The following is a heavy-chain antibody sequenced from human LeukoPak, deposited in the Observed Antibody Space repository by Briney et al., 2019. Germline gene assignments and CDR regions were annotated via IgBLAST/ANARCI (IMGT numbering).Heavy chain of an antibody. CDR3: TTDFGYYDTL. Sequence: GGSLRLSCAASGFTFSSHSMNWVRQAPGKGLEWVSYISGSTSTIYYADSVKGQFTISRDNAKNSLYLQMNSLKTEDTAVYYCTTDFGYYDTLWGQGTLVTVSS. J-gene: IGHJ4*02. CDR1: GFTFSSHS. D-gene: IGHD3-22*01. V-gene: IGHV3-48*01. CDR2: ISGSTSTI.